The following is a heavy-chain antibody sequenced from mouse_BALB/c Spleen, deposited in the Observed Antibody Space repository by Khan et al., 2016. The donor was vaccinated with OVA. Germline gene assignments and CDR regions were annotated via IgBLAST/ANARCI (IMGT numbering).Heavy chain of an antibody. CDR2: IHYSGGT. J-gene: IGHJ3*01. Sequence: EVQLQESGPDLVKPSQSLSLTCTVTGYSITSAYSWHWIRQFPGNKLEWMGYIHYSGGTSYNPSLKSRISITRDTSKNKIFLQVNSVTTEDTATYYCAGWFPTYWGQGTLVTVSA. D-gene: IGHD1-1*02. CDR1: GYSITSAYS. V-gene: IGHV3-1*02. CDR3: AGWFPTY.